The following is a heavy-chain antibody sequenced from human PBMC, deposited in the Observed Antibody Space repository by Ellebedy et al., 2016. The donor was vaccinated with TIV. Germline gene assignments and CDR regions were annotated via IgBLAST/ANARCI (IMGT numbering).Heavy chain of an antibody. J-gene: IGHJ5*02. CDR1: GDSISRSSSY. CDR3: ARWFGELLYVRWFDP. Sequence: GSLRLSCTVSGDSISRSSSYWGWIRQPPGTGLEWIGSIYYSGSTDYNPSLKSRVNISADTSKNQFSLRLSSVTAADTAVYYCARWFGELLYVRWFDPWGQGTLVTVSS. CDR2: IYYSGST. V-gene: IGHV4-39*01. D-gene: IGHD3-10*01.